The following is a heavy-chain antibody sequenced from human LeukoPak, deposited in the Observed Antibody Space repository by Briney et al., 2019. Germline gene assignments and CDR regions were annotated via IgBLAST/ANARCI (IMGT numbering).Heavy chain of an antibody. J-gene: IGHJ4*02. CDR3: ARDTAASIIFDY. CDR1: GYTFTSYG. Sequence: ASVKVSCKASGYTFTSYGISWVRQAPGQRLEWMGWINAGNGNTKYSQKFQGRVTITRDTSASTAYMELSSLRSEDTAVYYCARDTAASIIFDYWGQGTLVTVSS. V-gene: IGHV1-3*01. D-gene: IGHD2-15*01. CDR2: INAGNGNT.